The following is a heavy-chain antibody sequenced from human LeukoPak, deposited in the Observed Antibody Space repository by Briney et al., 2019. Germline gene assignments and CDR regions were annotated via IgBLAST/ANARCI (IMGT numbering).Heavy chain of an antibody. CDR1: GFTFSSYS. D-gene: IGHD1-26*01. J-gene: IGHJ4*02. V-gene: IGHV3-48*01. CDR2: ISSSSSTI. CDR3: AREEIVGATWVDY. Sequence: GGSLRLSCAASGFTFSSYSMNWVRQAPGKGLEWVSYISSSSSTIYYADSVKGRFTISRDNAKNSLYLQMNGLRAEDTAVYYCAREEIVGATWVDYWGQGTLVTVSS.